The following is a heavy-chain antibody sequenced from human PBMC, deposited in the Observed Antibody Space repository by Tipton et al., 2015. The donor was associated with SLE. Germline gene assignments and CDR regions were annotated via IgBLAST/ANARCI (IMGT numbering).Heavy chain of an antibody. CDR2: INWNSGRI. CDR3: VKDILVTACDWDD. J-gene: IGHJ4*02. Sequence: SLRLSCTASGFTFSSYDMSWVRQTPGKGLEWVAGINWNSGRIGYADSVQGRITISRGYVKNSLDLHMNSRTPDDAAFYYCVKDILVTACDWDDWGLGTLVALSS. V-gene: IGHV3-9*01. CDR1: GFTFSSYD. D-gene: IGHD2-21*02.